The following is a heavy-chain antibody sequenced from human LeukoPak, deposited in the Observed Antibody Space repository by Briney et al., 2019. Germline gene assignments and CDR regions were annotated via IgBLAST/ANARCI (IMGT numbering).Heavy chain of an antibody. D-gene: IGHD6-19*01. CDR3: ARDTDRDSSGWSDYFDY. CDR1: GGSISSYY. Sequence: SETLSLTCTVSGGSISSYYWSWIRQPPGKGLEWIGYIYYSGSTNYNPSPKSRVTISVDTSKNQFSLKLSSVAAADTAVYYCARDTDRDSSGWSDYFDYWGQGTLVTVSS. V-gene: IGHV4-59*12. CDR2: IYYSGST. J-gene: IGHJ4*02.